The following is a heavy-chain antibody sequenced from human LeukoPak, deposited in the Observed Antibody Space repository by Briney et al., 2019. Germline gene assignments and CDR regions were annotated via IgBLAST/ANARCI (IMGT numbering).Heavy chain of an antibody. D-gene: IGHD1-26*01. J-gene: IGHJ4*02. CDR1: GFTVSTNY. Sequence: GGSLRLSCAASGFTVSTNYMSWVRQAPGKGLEWVSVIYSNDNTYYADSVEGRFTISRDNSKNTLYLQMNSLRAEDTAVYYCARVGEGAAKDWGQGTLVTVSS. V-gene: IGHV3-53*01. CDR2: IYSNDNT. CDR3: ARVGEGAAKD.